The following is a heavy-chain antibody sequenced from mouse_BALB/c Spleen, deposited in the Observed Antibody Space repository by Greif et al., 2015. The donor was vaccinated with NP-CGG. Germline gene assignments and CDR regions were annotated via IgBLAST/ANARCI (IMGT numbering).Heavy chain of an antibody. V-gene: IGHV5-4*02. CDR2: ISDGGSYT. D-gene: IGHD1-1*01. CDR1: GFTFSDYY. CDR3: ARDHYYGSGGYAMDY. Sequence: EVKLVESGGGLVKPGVSLKLSCAASGFTFSDYYMYWVRQTPEKRLEWVATISDGGSYTYYPDSVKGRFTISRDNAKNNLYLQMSSLKSEDTAMYYCARDHYYGSGGYAMDYWGQGTSVTVSS. J-gene: IGHJ4*01.